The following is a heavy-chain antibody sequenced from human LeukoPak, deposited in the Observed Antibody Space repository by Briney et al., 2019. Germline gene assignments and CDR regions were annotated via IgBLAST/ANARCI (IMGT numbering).Heavy chain of an antibody. CDR2: IKKDGSEE. CDR1: GFTLNSYL. J-gene: IGHJ3*01. V-gene: IGHV3-7*01. D-gene: IGHD1-14*01. Sequence: GGSLRPSCPAPGFTLNSYLLVGFGRAPGGGLKGLANIKKDGSEESYLDSVKGRFTVSRDNAKNSLFLQMNSLRGEDTAVYYCARSNPNRNALDLWGQGTMVTISS. CDR3: ARSNPNRNALDL.